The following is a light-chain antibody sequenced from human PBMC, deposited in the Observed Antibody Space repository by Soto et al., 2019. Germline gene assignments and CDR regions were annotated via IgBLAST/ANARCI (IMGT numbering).Light chain of an antibody. J-gene: IGKJ1*01. V-gene: IGKV3-20*01. Sequence: IVLTHSPGTLSLSPGERATLSCMASQRVSSSHLAWDQQKPGQAPRLLIYSASIRATGIPERFSGSGSGTDFTLTISRLEHEDSAVYYCQRYGGFGQGTKVDIK. CDR3: QRYGG. CDR2: SAS. CDR1: QRVSSSH.